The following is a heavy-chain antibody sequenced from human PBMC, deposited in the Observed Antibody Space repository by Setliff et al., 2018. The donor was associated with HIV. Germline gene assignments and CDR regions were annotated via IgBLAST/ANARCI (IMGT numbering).Heavy chain of an antibody. V-gene: IGHV4-59*08. CDR3: ARQSDPIAAAGADY. Sequence: KTSETLSLTCSVSSGSMTGHYWTWVRQPPGKGLEWIGYLHSLGSSRVSDTPNYSPSLKSRITISVDTSKNQFSLKLSSVTAADTAVYYCARQSDPIAAAGADYWGQGTLVTVSS. CDR2: LHSLGSSRVSDTP. D-gene: IGHD6-13*01. CDR1: SGSMTGHY. J-gene: IGHJ4*02.